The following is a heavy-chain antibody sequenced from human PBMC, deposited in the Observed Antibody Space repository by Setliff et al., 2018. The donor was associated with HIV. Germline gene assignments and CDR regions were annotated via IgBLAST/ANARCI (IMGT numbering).Heavy chain of an antibody. J-gene: IGHJ6*03. D-gene: IGHD3-16*01. CDR1: GFNISTHT. CDR3: ASRIGQGGMDV. Sequence: GGSLRLSCAASGFNISTHTVNWVRQAPGKGLEWVSSISSTGQYVHYADSLQGRFTISRDNAKNTLSLQMNSLRAEDSAVYYCASRIGQGGMDVWGKGTTVTVSS. CDR2: ISSTGQYV. V-gene: IGHV3-21*01.